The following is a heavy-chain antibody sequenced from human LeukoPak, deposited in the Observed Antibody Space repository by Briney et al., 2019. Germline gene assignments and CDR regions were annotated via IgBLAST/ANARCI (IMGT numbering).Heavy chain of an antibody. J-gene: IGHJ4*02. Sequence: GGSLRLSCAASGFTFSSYAMTWVRQAPGKGLEWVSGISGSSGRTYYADSVKGRFTISRDNAKNSLYLQMNSLRAEDTAVYYCARGNRWVDYWGQGTLVTVSS. CDR3: ARGNRWVDY. D-gene: IGHD1-14*01. CDR2: ISGSSGRT. CDR1: GFTFSSYA. V-gene: IGHV3-23*01.